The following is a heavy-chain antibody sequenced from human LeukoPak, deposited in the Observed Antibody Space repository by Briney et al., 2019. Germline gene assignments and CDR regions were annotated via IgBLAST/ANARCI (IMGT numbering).Heavy chain of an antibody. CDR3: AREDNPLWFDP. CDR2: ISYDGSIT. V-gene: IGHV3-30-3*01. CDR1: EFSFNNFA. D-gene: IGHD5-24*01. Sequence: GGSLRLSCAASEFSFNNFAMYWVRQAPGKGLEWLAVISYDGSITYYADSVKGRFTISRDNSNNTLHLQMNGLRAEDTALYYCAREDNPLWFDPWGQGTLVIVSS. J-gene: IGHJ5*02.